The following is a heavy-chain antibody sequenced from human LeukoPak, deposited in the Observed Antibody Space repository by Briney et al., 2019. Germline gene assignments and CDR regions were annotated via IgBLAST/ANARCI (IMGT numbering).Heavy chain of an antibody. V-gene: IGHV3-49*04. CDR1: GFSFRDQA. CDR3: SRVPIELWWQNAMDV. D-gene: IGHD5-18*01. J-gene: IGHJ6*02. Sequence: GRSLRLACTGSGFSFRDQAMSSVRQAPGKGRGWEGFIRSKAYRGTTEYAPAVKGRFNISRDDSKSIAYQQMNSQKSEDTGVYYCSRVPIELWWQNAMDVWGQGTTVSVS. CDR2: IRSKAYRGTT.